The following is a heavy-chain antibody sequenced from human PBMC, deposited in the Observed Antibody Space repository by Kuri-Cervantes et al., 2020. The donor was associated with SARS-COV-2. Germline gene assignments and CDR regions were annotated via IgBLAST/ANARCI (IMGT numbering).Heavy chain of an antibody. CDR3: ARDANRITIFGVVIIPGVGDV. V-gene: IGHV3-21*01. J-gene: IGHJ6*02. Sequence: GGSLRLSCEASGFSIFSYSMNWVRQSPGKGLEWVASISRTSKYINYAESVKGRFTISRDNARDSLFLQMNSLSGEDTAVYYCARDANRITIFGVVIIPGVGDVWGQGTTVTVSS. CDR1: GFSIFSYS. D-gene: IGHD3-3*01. CDR2: ISRTSKYI.